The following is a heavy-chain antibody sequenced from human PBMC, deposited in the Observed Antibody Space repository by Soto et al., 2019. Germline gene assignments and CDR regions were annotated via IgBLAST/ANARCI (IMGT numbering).Heavy chain of an antibody. V-gene: IGHV3-21*01. CDR3: ARDRIAVAGTSEFDY. D-gene: IGHD6-19*01. CDR2: ISSSSSYI. J-gene: IGHJ4*02. Sequence: EVQLVESGGGLVKPGGSLRLSCAASGFTFSSYSMNWVRQAPGKGLEWVSSISSSSSYIYYADSVKGRFTISRDNAKNSLYLQMNRLRAEDTAVYYCARDRIAVAGTSEFDYWGQGTLVTVSS. CDR1: GFTFSSYS.